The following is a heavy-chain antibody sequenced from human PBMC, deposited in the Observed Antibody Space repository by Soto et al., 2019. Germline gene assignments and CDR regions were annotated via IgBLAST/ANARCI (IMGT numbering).Heavy chain of an antibody. CDR1: GGSISSGGYY. CDR2: IYYSGST. CDR3: ARDQGYFHGLEAFDP. V-gene: IGHV4-31*03. Sequence: SETLSLTCTVSGGSISSGGYYWSWIRQHPGKGLEWIGYIYYSGSTYYNPSLKSRVTISVDTSKNKFSLKLSSVTAADTAVHYCARDQGYFHGLEAFDPWGQGPLVTLSS. D-gene: IGHD3-9*01. J-gene: IGHJ5*02.